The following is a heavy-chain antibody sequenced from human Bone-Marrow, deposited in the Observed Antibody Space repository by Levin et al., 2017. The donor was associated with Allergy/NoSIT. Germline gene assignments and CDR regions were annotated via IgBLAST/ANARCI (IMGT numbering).Heavy chain of an antibody. D-gene: IGHD2-2*02. CDR3: ARAAADKGYCSSTSCYKGRGYYYYGMDV. CDR1: GFTFSSYG. V-gene: IGHV3-33*01. J-gene: IGHJ6*02. Sequence: GESLKISCAASGFTFSSYGMHWVRQAPGKGLEWVAVIWYDGSNKYYADSVKGRFTISRDNSKNTLYLQMNSLRAEDTAVYYCARAAADKGYCSSTSCYKGRGYYYYGMDVWGQGTTVTVSS. CDR2: IWYDGSNK.